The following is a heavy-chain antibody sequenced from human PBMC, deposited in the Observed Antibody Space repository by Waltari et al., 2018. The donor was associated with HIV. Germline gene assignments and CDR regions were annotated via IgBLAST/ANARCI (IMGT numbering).Heavy chain of an antibody. D-gene: IGHD5-12*01. CDR1: GYTFTSKS. CDR2: INTTTGNP. J-gene: IGHJ4*02. CDR3: ATDSGTLRLFDY. Sequence: QVQLVQSGAEWKKRGAAVKRFCKASGYTFTSKSMNWVRKAPGQGLEWMGWINTTTGNPTSAQGCTARFVFSLDTSVSMAYLEISSLKAADTAVYYCATDSGTLRLFDYWGQGTLVTVSS. V-gene: IGHV7-4-1*04.